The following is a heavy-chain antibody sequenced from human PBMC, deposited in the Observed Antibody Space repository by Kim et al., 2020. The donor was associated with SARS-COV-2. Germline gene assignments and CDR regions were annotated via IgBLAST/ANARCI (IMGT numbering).Heavy chain of an antibody. J-gene: IGHJ6*02. Sequence: GGSLRLSCAASGFTFSSYAMHWVRQAPGKGLEWVAVISYDGSNKYYADSVKGRFTISRDNSKNTLYLQMNSLRAEDTAVYYCARDAYYYDSSGRWVFYYYGMDVWGQGTTVTVSS. CDR1: GFTFSSYA. CDR3: ARDAYYYDSSGRWVFYYYGMDV. D-gene: IGHD3-22*01. CDR2: ISYDGSNK. V-gene: IGHV3-30*04.